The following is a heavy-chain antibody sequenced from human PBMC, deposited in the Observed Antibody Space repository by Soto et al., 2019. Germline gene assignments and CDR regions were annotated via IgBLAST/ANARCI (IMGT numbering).Heavy chain of an antibody. D-gene: IGHD5-18*01. Sequence: GESLKISCKGSGYSFTDYWIGWVRQMPGNGLEWMGIGYPGHSDTRFRPSFEGQVTISADKSINTAYLQWSSLKASDTAIYYCARVALDTSANDAFDIWGQGTMVTVSS. CDR2: GYPGHSDT. CDR3: ARVALDTSANDAFDI. J-gene: IGHJ3*02. CDR1: GYSFTDYW. V-gene: IGHV5-51*01.